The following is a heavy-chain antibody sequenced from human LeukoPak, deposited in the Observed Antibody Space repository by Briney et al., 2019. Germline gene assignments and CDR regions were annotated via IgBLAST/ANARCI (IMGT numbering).Heavy chain of an antibody. J-gene: IGHJ3*02. Sequence: ASVKVSCKASGYTFTSYGISWVRQAPGQGLEWMGWINAYNGNTNYAQKLQGRVTMSTDTSTSTGYMELRSLRSDDTAVYYCARGLQETLAWLKALSAFDIWGQGTMVTVSS. CDR3: ARGLQETLAWLKALSAFDI. CDR2: INAYNGNT. CDR1: GYTFTSYG. V-gene: IGHV1-18*01. D-gene: IGHD5-24*01.